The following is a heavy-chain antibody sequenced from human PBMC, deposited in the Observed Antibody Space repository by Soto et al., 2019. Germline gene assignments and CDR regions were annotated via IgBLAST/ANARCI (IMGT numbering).Heavy chain of an antibody. Sequence: SETLSLTCTVSGGSISSYYWSWIRQPPGKGLEWIGYIYYSGSTNYNPSLKSRVTISVDTSKNQLSLKLSSVTAADTAVYYCARAGYYGSGSYFAYYYYGMDVWGQGTTVTVSS. V-gene: IGHV4-59*01. CDR2: IYYSGST. CDR1: GGSISSYY. CDR3: ARAGYYGSGSYFAYYYYGMDV. D-gene: IGHD3-10*01. J-gene: IGHJ6*02.